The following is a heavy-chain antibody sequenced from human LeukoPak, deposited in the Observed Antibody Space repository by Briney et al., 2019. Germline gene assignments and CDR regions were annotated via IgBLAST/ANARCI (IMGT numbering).Heavy chain of an antibody. CDR1: GYSFSNYW. V-gene: IGHV5-51*01. CDR3: TNNYDFFRH. D-gene: IGHD3/OR15-3a*01. J-gene: IGHJ4*02. Sequence: GESLKISCKGSGYSFSNYWIAWVRQMPGKGLEWMGIIYPGDSDTTYSPSFQGQVTISADKSINTAYLQWSSLQASDTAMYYCTNNYDFFRHWGQGTLATVSS. CDR2: IYPGDSDT.